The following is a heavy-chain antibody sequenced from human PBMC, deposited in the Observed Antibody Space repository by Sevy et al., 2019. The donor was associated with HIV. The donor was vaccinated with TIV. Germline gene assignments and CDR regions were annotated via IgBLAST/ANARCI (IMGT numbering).Heavy chain of an antibody. CDR1: GYSISSGYY. D-gene: IGHD3-22*01. CDR3: ARDGAYYQSSGYYLDY. Sequence: SETLSLTCVVSGYSISSGYYWGWIRQPPGKGLEWIGSIYHSGSTHYNPSLKSRVTISVDTSKNQFSLKRSSVTAADTAVYYCARDGAYYQSSGYYLDYWGQGTRVTVSS. V-gene: IGHV4-38-2*02. CDR2: IYHSGST. J-gene: IGHJ4*02.